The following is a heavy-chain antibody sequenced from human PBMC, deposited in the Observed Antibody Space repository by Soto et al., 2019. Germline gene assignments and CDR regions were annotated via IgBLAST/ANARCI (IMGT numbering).Heavy chain of an antibody. CDR3: AKDKIITMIVVATHGMDV. Sequence: GGSLRLSCAASGFTFSSYAMSWVRQAPGKGLEWVYAISGSGGSTYYADSVKGRFTISRDNSKNTLYLQMNSLRAEDTAVYYCAKDKIITMIVVATHGMDVWGQGTTVTVSS. D-gene: IGHD3-22*01. CDR1: GFTFSSYA. J-gene: IGHJ6*02. V-gene: IGHV3-23*01. CDR2: ISGSGGST.